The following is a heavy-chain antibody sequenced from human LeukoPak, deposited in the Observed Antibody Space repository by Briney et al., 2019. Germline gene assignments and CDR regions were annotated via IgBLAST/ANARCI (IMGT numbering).Heavy chain of an antibody. D-gene: IGHD2-15*01. Sequence: GGSLRLSCAASVFTFSSYIMNGVRQAPGKGLEWLAYISNSGSTIYYADSVKGRFSISRDNAKNSLWLQMSSLRAEDTAVYYCARGRGSCSGGTCYVDFWGQGTLVTVSS. CDR1: VFTFSSYI. V-gene: IGHV3-48*01. CDR2: ISNSGSTI. J-gene: IGHJ4*02. CDR3: ARGRGSCSGGTCYVDF.